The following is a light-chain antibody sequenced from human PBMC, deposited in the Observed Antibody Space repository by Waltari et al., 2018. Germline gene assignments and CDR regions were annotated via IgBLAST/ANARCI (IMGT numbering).Light chain of an antibody. V-gene: IGKV3-20*01. CDR2: GAS. J-gene: IGKJ1*01. Sequence: EIVLTQSPGTLSLSPGESATRSCRTSQSVTRALAWYQQNPGQAPRLLIYGASNRATGIPDRFSGSGSGTDFSLTISSLEPEDFAVYYCQHYLRLPVTFGQGTKVEVK. CDR1: QSVTRA. CDR3: QHYLRLPVT.